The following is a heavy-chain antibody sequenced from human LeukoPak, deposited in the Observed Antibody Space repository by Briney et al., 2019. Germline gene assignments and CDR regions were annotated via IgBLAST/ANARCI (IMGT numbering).Heavy chain of an antibody. V-gene: IGHV1-24*01. CDR3: ATSKLYYYDSSGYYYFDY. CDR2: FDPEDGET. CDR1: GYTLTELS. Sequence: ASVKVSCKVSGYTLTELSMHWVRQAPGKGLEWMGVFDPEDGETIYAQKFQGRVTMTEDTSTDTAYMELSSLRSEDTAVYYCATSKLYYYDSSGYYYFDYWGQGTLVTVSS. J-gene: IGHJ4*02. D-gene: IGHD3-22*01.